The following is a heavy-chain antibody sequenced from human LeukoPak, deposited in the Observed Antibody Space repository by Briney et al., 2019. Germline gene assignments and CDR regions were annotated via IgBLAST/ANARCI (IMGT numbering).Heavy chain of an antibody. J-gene: IGHJ3*02. Sequence: PGGSLRLSCAASGSTFSSYAMSWVRQAPGKGLEWVSAISGSDGSTYYADSVKGRFTISRDNSKNTLYLQMNSLRAEDTAVYYCANLGLGIVVAQGAFDIWGQGTMVTVSS. CDR2: ISGSDGST. V-gene: IGHV3-23*01. CDR3: ANLGLGIVVAQGAFDI. CDR1: GSTFSSYA. D-gene: IGHD3-22*01.